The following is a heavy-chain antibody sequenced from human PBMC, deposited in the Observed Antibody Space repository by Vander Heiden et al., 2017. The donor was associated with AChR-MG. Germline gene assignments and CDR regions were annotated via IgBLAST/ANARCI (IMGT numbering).Heavy chain of an antibody. CDR1: GFSLSNARMG. CDR3: ARHRKDYSNYVD. J-gene: IGHJ4*02. Sequence: QVTLKESGPVLVKPTETLTLTCTVSGFSLSNARMGVSWIRQPPGKALEWLAHIFSNDEKSYSTSLKSRLAISKDTSKSQVVLTMTNMHPVDTATYYCARHRKDYSNYVDWGQGTLVTVSS. V-gene: IGHV2-26*01. CDR2: IFSNDEK. D-gene: IGHD4-4*01.